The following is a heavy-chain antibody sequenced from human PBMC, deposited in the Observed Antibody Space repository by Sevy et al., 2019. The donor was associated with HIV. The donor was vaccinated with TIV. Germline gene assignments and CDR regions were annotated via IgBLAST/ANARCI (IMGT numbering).Heavy chain of an antibody. V-gene: IGHV1-8*01. Sequence: ASVKVSCKASGYTFTSYDINWVRQATGQGLEWMGWMNPNSGNTGYAQKFQGRVTMTRNTSISTAYMELSSLRSEDTAVYYCARGLHPSEAVAATLFLWFFWGQGTLVTVSS. CDR2: MNPNSGNT. CDR3: ARGLHPSEAVAATLFLWFF. CDR1: GYTFTSYD. J-gene: IGHJ4*02. D-gene: IGHD2-15*01.